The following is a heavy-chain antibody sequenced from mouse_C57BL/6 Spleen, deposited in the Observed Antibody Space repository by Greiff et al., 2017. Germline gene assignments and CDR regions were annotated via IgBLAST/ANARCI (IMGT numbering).Heavy chain of an antibody. V-gene: IGHV5-17*01. Sequence: EVQLVESGGGLVKPGGSLKLSCAASGFTFSDYGMHWVRQAPEKGLGWVAYISSGSSTIYSADTVKGRFTISRDNAKNTLFLQMTSLRSEDTAMYYCARGWDEDYFDYWGQGTTLTVSS. D-gene: IGHD4-1*01. CDR2: ISSGSSTI. CDR3: ARGWDEDYFDY. CDR1: GFTFSDYG. J-gene: IGHJ2*01.